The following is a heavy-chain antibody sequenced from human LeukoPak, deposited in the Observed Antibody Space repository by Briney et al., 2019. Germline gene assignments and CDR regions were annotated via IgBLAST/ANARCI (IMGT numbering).Heavy chain of an antibody. Sequence: ASVKVSCKASGYTFTDYYIHWVRQAPGQGLEWMGWINPNSGDANYAQKFQGRVTMTRDTSISTAYLDLSRLRSDDTAVYYCARDAFRNGENAKFDNWGQGTLVTVSS. J-gene: IGHJ4*02. CDR3: ARDAFRNGENAKFDN. CDR1: GYTFTDYY. CDR2: INPNSGDA. V-gene: IGHV1-2*02. D-gene: IGHD2-8*01.